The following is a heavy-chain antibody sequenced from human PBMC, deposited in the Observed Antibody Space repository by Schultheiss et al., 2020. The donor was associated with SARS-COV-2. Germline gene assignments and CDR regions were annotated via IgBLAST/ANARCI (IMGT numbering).Heavy chain of an antibody. Sequence: GGSLRLSCAASEFTFGSYDMNWVRQAPGKGLEWISYISSSSSTIYYADSVKGRFTISRDDAKSSLYLQMDSLRAEDTAVYYCLRTADGPEYWGQGTLVTVSS. J-gene: IGHJ4*02. D-gene: IGHD2-2*01. CDR3: LRTADGPEY. CDR2: ISSSSSTI. V-gene: IGHV3-48*04. CDR1: EFTFGSYD.